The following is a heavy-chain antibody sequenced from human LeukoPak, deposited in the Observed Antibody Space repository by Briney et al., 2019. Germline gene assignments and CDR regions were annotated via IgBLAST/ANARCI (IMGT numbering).Heavy chain of an antibody. J-gene: IGHJ6*02. CDR1: GFTFSSYS. Sequence: GGSLRLSCAASGFTFSSYSMNWVRQAPGKGLEWVSSISSSSSYIYYADSVKGRFTISRDNAKNSLYPQMNSLRAEDTAVYYCARDGEYSYGWGRYYYYGMDVWGQGTTVTVSS. V-gene: IGHV3-21*01. CDR2: ISSSSSYI. D-gene: IGHD5-18*01. CDR3: ARDGEYSYGWGRYYYYGMDV.